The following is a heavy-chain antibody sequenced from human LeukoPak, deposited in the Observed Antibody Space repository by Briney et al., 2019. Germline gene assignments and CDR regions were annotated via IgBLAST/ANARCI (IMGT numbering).Heavy chain of an antibody. J-gene: IGHJ4*02. CDR3: ARAGLSCDVDY. Sequence: SKTLSLTCTVSGDSISSYYWSWIRQPPGKGLEWIGYIYYSGSINYSPSLKSRVTISVDTSKNQFSLTLSSVTAADTAVYYCARAGLSCDVDYWGQGTLVTDSS. CDR1: GDSISSYY. CDR2: IYYSGSI. D-gene: IGHD1-26*01. V-gene: IGHV4-59*12.